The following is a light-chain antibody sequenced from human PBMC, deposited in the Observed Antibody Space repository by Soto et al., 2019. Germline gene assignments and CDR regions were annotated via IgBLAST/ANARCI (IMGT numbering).Light chain of an antibody. J-gene: IGLJ1*01. V-gene: IGLV2-8*01. Sequence: QSALTQPASVSGSPGQSITISCTGTSSDVGGYNYVSWYQHHPGKAPKLMLYEINKRPSGVPDRFSGSKSGNTASLTVSGLQAEDEADYYCSSFAGSNNFPYVFGTGTKVTVL. CDR1: SSDVGGYNY. CDR2: EIN. CDR3: SSFAGSNNFPYV.